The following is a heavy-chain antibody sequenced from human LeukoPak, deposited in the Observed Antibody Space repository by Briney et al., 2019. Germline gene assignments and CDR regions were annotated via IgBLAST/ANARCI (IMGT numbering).Heavy chain of an antibody. CDR1: GFTFSGNG. V-gene: IGHV3-30*19. CDR3: TREWGTAADY. D-gene: IGHD6-13*01. J-gene: IGHJ4*02. CDR2: MSYDGNNN. Sequence: GGSLRLSCVGSGFTFSGNGMHWVRQAPGKGLEWVAVMSYDGNNNYYADSVKGRFTLSRVSSKNTLYLQMDSLRPEDTAVYYCTREWGTAADYWGQGTLVTVSS.